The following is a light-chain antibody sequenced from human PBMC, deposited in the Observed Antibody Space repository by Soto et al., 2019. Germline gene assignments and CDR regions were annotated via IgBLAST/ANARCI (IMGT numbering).Light chain of an antibody. Sequence: QSVLTQPPSASGSPGQSVAISCTGTSSDVGGYNYVSWYQQHPGKAPKLMIYEVNKRPSGVADRFSGSKSGNTASLTVSGLQAEDEADYYCSSYAGSSNVFGTGTQVTVL. CDR1: SSDVGGYNY. V-gene: IGLV2-8*01. CDR2: EVN. J-gene: IGLJ1*01. CDR3: SSYAGSSNV.